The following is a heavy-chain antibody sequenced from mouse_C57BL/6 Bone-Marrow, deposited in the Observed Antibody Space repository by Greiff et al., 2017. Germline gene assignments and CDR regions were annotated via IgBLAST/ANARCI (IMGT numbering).Heavy chain of an antibody. Sequence: VQLQQSGAELVKPGASVKLSCTASGFNIKDYYIHWVKQRTEQGLEWIGRIDPEDGETKYAPKFQDKATKTADTSSNTAYLQLSSLTSEDTAVYYCTRSLIYYGTNYWGQGTTLTVSS. J-gene: IGHJ2*01. CDR1: GFNIKDYY. CDR2: IDPEDGET. D-gene: IGHD1-1*01. V-gene: IGHV14-2*01. CDR3: TRSLIYYGTNY.